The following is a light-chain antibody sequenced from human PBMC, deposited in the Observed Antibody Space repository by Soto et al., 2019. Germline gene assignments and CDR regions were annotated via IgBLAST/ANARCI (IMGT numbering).Light chain of an antibody. V-gene: IGKV1-5*01. J-gene: IGKJ1*01. CDR3: QKYNTYSPWA. CDR2: DAS. CDR1: QNIGNR. Sequence: DIQMTQSPSTLSASVGDRVTFTCRASQNIGNRLAWYQQKPGKAPKFLIYDASSLQSGVPLRFSGSGSGTEFTLTISSLQPDDFATYYCQKYNTYSPWAFGQGTKVEIK.